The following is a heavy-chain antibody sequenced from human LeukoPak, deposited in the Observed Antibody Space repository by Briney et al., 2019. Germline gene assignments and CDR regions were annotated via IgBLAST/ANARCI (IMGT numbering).Heavy chain of an antibody. V-gene: IGHV3-53*01. Sequence: PGGSLRLSCAASGFTFSSYWMSWVRQAPGKGLEWVSVIYSGGSTYYADSVKGRFTISRDNSKNTLYLQMNSLRAEDTAVYYCARDLGYYFDYWGQGTLVTVSS. J-gene: IGHJ4*02. CDR3: ARDLGYYFDY. CDR1: GFTFSSYW. CDR2: IYSGGST.